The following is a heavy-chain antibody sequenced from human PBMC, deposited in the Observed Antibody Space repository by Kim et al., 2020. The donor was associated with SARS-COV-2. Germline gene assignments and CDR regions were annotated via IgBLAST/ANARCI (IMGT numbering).Heavy chain of an antibody. V-gene: IGHV3-23*01. CDR3: AKHFERGSGRYGD. CDR2: IAPGGGNT. CDR1: GFTFNNYA. D-gene: IGHD6-19*01. Sequence: GGSLRLSCAASGFTFNNYAMSWVRQAPGKGLEWVSTIAPGGGNTYYADSVKGRFTISRDNSENSLYLQMNSLRAEDTAVYYCAKHFERGSGRYGDWGQGT. J-gene: IGHJ4*02.